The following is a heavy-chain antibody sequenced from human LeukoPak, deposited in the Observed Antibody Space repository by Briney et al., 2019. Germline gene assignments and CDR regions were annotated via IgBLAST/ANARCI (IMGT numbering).Heavy chain of an antibody. Sequence: GGSLRLSCAASGFTFSSYGMHWVRQAPGKGLEWVAFIRYDGSNKYYADSVKGRFTISRDNSKNTLYLQMNSLRAEDMAVYYCAKAWDIVVVPAAADYWGQGTLVTVSS. J-gene: IGHJ4*02. V-gene: IGHV3-30*02. CDR3: AKAWDIVVVPAAADY. CDR2: IRYDGSNK. D-gene: IGHD2-2*01. CDR1: GFTFSSYG.